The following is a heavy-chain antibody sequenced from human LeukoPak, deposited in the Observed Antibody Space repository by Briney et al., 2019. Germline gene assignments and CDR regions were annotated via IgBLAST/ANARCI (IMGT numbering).Heavy chain of an antibody. V-gene: IGHV1-69*05. CDR3: ARGVGLRYGGYALDY. J-gene: IGHJ4*02. CDR1: GGAFSSYA. Sequence: GSSVKVSCKASGGAFSSYAISWVRQAPGQGLEWMGGIIPIFGTANYAQKFQGRVTITTDESTSTAYMELSSLRSEDTAVYYCARGVGLRYGGYALDYWGQGTLVTVSS. CDR2: IIPIFGTA. D-gene: IGHD5-12*01.